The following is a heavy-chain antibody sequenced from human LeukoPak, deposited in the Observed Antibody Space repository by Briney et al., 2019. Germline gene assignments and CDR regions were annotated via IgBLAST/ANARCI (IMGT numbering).Heavy chain of an antibody. Sequence: GGSLRLSCAASGFTFSSYGMHWVRQAPGKGLEWVAVIWYDGSNKYYADSVKGRFTISRDNSKNTLYLQMNSLRAEDTAVYYCARDSEDNYYFDYWGQGTLVTVSS. CDR3: ARDSEDNYYFDY. J-gene: IGHJ4*02. D-gene: IGHD5-24*01. V-gene: IGHV3-33*01. CDR1: GFTFSSYG. CDR2: IWYDGSNK.